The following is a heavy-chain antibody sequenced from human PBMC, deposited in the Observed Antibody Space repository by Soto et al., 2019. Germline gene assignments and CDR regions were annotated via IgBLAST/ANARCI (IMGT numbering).Heavy chain of an antibody. D-gene: IGHD3-10*01. J-gene: IGHJ4*02. Sequence: PGGSMRLSCAASGFTFSSYSINWVRQASGKGLEWVSSISSSSSYIYYADSVKGRFTISRDNAKNSLYLQMISLSAEDTAVYYCVGSDSTGYWGQGTLVTVSS. CDR1: GFTFSSYS. V-gene: IGHV3-21*01. CDR2: ISSSSSYI. CDR3: VGSDSTGY.